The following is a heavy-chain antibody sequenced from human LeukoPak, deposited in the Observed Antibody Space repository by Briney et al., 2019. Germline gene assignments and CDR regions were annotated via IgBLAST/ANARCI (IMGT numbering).Heavy chain of an antibody. CDR3: ARLSSAYYYYGMDV. CDR1: GYTFTGYY. D-gene: IGHD2-15*01. J-gene: IGHJ6*02. CDR2: INPNSGGT. V-gene: IGHV1-2*02. Sequence: AASVKVSCKASGYTFTGYYMHWVRQAPGQGLEWMGWINPNSGGTNYAQKFQGRVTMTRDTSISTAYMELSRLRSDDTAVYYCARLSSAYYYYGMDVWGQGTTVTVSS.